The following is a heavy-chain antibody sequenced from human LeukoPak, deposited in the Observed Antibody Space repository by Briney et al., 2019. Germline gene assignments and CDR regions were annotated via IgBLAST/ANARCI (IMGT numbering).Heavy chain of an antibody. Sequence: GGSLRLSCAASGFTFSSYVMHWVRQAPGKGLEWVAVISYDGSKNYYADSVKGRVTNSRDNCNNTLYLQMNSLRAEDTAVYYCAKEYGSGSTYFDYWGQGTLVNVSS. CDR2: ISYDGSKN. CDR1: GFTFSSYV. J-gene: IGHJ4*02. V-gene: IGHV3-30*18. D-gene: IGHD3-10*01. CDR3: AKEYGSGSTYFDY.